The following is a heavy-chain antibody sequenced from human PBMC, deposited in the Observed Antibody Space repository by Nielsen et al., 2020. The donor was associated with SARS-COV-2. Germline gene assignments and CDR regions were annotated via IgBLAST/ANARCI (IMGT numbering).Heavy chain of an antibody. CDR2: ISSSGSTI. CDR3: LTHRDYGMDV. Sequence: GESLKISCAASGFTFSDYYMSWIRQAPGKGLEWVSYISSSGSTIYYADSVKGRFTISRDNAKNSLYLQMNSLRAEDTALYYCLTHRDYGMDVWGQGTTVTVSS. J-gene: IGHJ6*02. CDR1: GFTFSDYY. V-gene: IGHV3-11*01.